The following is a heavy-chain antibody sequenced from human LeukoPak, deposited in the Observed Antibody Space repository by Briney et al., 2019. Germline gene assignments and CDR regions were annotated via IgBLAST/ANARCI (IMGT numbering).Heavy chain of an antibody. D-gene: IGHD3-22*01. V-gene: IGHV1-69*05. CDR2: IIPIFGTA. CDR1: GGTFSSYA. J-gene: IGHJ4*02. CDR3: ARDAYYYDSSGYYTGLPSDY. Sequence: SVKVSCKASGGTFSSYAISWVRQAPGQGLEWMGGIIPIFGTANYAQKFQGRVTITTDESTSTAYMELSSLRFEDTAVYYCARDAYYYDSSGYYTGLPSDYWGQGTLVTVSS.